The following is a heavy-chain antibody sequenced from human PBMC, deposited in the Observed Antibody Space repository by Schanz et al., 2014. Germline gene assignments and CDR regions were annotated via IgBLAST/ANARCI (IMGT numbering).Heavy chain of an antibody. CDR2: IFLNDGGT. CDR1: GYTFTDYY. D-gene: IGHD1-26*01. J-gene: IGHJ4*02. CDR3: ARERPRKGDFDY. V-gene: IGHV1-46*01. Sequence: QVQLVQSGAEVKEPRASVKLSCKSSGYTFTDYYMQWVRQAPGQGLEWLGTIFLNDGGTHSAEKFQGRIIMTRDTSTSTVYLDLSSLRSEDTAVYYCARERPRKGDFDYWGQGTLVTVSS.